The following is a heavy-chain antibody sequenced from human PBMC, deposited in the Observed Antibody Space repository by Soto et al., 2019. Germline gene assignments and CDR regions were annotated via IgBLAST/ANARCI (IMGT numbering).Heavy chain of an antibody. V-gene: IGHV3-48*01. CDR2: ISSSSRTV. CDR3: ARISVDRNPQDMAFHI. J-gene: IGHJ3*02. D-gene: IGHD2-15*01. Sequence: EVQLVESGGGLVQPGGSLRLSCAASGFTFGSYSMNWVRQAPGKGLEGVSYISSSSRTVYYADSVKGRFTISRDNAKNSLYLQMNSLRAEDTAVYYCARISVDRNPQDMAFHIWGQGTMITVSS. CDR1: GFTFGSYS.